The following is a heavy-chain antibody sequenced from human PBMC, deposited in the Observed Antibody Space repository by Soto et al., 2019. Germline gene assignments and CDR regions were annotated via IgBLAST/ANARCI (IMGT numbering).Heavy chain of an antibody. D-gene: IGHD3-16*01. CDR2: INHSGST. J-gene: IGHJ6*02. V-gene: IGHV4-34*01. CDR3: ARWGRLSNYYYYYGMDV. Sequence: SETLSLTCAVYGGSFSGYYWSWIRQPPGKGLEWIGEINHSGSTNYNPSLKSRVTISVDTSKNQFSLKLSSVTAADTAVYYCARWGRLSNYYYYYGMDVWGQGTTVT. CDR1: GGSFSGYY.